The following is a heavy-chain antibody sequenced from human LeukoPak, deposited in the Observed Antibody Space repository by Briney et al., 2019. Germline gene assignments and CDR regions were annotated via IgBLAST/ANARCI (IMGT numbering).Heavy chain of an antibody. Sequence: GSSLRPFCAAAGFSFPDHAMHCGRQIPGKGLEWVAGISWNGGAIGYADSVKGRFTISRDNGKNTLYLQMDSLRGEDTAFYYCAKDSGLRLYYYYYHMDVWGKGTTVTVSS. V-gene: IGHV3-9*01. CDR2: ISWNGGAI. D-gene: IGHD3/OR15-3a*01. CDR1: GFSFPDHA. CDR3: AKDSGLRLYYYYYHMDV. J-gene: IGHJ6*03.